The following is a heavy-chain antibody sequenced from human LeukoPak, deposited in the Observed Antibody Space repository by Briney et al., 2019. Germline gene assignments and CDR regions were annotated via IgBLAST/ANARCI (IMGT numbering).Heavy chain of an antibody. Sequence: GGSLRLSCAASGFTFSSYWMHWVRQAPGKGLVWVSRINSDGSNTTYADSVKGRFTISRDNAKNTLYLQMNSLRAEDTAVYYCAKAHYGSGSYYNDYWGQGTLVTVSS. J-gene: IGHJ4*02. V-gene: IGHV3-74*01. CDR2: INSDGSNT. D-gene: IGHD3-10*01. CDR3: AKAHYGSGSYYNDY. CDR1: GFTFSSYW.